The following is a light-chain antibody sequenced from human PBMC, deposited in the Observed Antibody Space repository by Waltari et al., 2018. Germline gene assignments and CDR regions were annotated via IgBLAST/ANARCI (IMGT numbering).Light chain of an antibody. CDR3: LQLNSYPRT. CDR2: ATS. V-gene: IGKV1-17*01. CDR1: QGIRND. Sequence: IQMTQSPSSLSASVGDRVTITCRASQGIRNDLGWYQQKPGKAPQHLIYATSSLQSGVPSRFTYTASGTEFTLTISSLQPEDFATYYCLQLNSYPRTFGQGTKVEIK. J-gene: IGKJ1*01.